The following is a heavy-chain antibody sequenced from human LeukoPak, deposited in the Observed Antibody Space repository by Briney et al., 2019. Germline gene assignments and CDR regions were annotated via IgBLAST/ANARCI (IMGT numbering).Heavy chain of an antibody. CDR3: ARDSGWGTGFDD. CDR1: GFTFKNYW. D-gene: IGHD6-19*01. J-gene: IGHJ4*02. V-gene: IGHV3-74*01. CDR2: INSDGSST. Sequence: GGSLRLSCAASGFTFKNYWMHWVRQAPGRGLVWVSRINSDGSSTNYADSVKGRFTISRDNAKNTLYLQMNSLRAEDTAVYYCARDSGWGTGFDDWGQGTLATVSS.